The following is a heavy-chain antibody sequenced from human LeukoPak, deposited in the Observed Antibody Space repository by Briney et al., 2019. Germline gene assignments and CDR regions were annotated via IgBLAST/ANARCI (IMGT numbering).Heavy chain of an antibody. CDR2: IRYDETNK. D-gene: IGHD3-9*01. J-gene: IGHJ4*02. Sequence: GGSLRLSCAASGLTFSTYGMHWVRQAPGKGLEWVAFIRYDETNKYYADSVKGRFTISRDNSKNTLNLQMNSLKTEDTAVYYCAKDRGYNILTGYSKGHYFDYWGQGTLATVSS. CDR3: AKDRGYNILTGYSKGHYFDY. V-gene: IGHV3-30*02. CDR1: GLTFSTYG.